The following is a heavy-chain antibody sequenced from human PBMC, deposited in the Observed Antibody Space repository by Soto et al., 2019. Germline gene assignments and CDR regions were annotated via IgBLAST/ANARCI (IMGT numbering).Heavy chain of an antibody. CDR3: ARAAGRWQLRPYGFDP. J-gene: IGHJ5*02. D-gene: IGHD1-26*01. V-gene: IGHV1-3*01. CDR1: GFPFSAFA. Sequence: QVQLVQSGAEVKKPGASVRVSCTASGFPFSAFAIHWVRQAPGQGLEWMGWINPGTGDPKYSQRIQGRATFTRDTSASTVFLELGSLTSEDTAVYFCARAAGRWQLRPYGFDPWGQGALVTVPS. CDR2: INPGTGDP.